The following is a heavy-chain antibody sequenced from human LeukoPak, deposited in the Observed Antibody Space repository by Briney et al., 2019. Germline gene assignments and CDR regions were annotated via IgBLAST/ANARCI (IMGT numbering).Heavy chain of an antibody. Sequence: GGSLRLSCAASGFTFSSYWMHWVRQAPGKGLVWVSRINSDGRSTTYADSVKGRFTISRDNAKSMLYLQMNSLRAEDTAVYYCARVSRGDSLNFDYWGQGTLVTVSS. V-gene: IGHV3-74*01. D-gene: IGHD3-10*01. J-gene: IGHJ4*02. CDR1: GFTFSSYW. CDR3: ARVSRGDSLNFDY. CDR2: INSDGRST.